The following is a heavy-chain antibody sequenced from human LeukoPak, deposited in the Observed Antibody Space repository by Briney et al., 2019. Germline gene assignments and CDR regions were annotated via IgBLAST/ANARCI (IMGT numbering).Heavy chain of an antibody. V-gene: IGHV1-18*01. CDR2: ISAYNGNT. CDR1: GYTFTSYG. Sequence: GASVKVSCKASGYTFTSYGISWVRQAPGQGLEWMGWISAYNGNTNYAQKLQGRVTMTTDTSTSTAYMELRSLRSDDTAVYHCARDSRGSGYYDYFDYWGQGTLVTVSS. D-gene: IGHD3-3*01. J-gene: IGHJ4*02. CDR3: ARDSRGSGYYDYFDY.